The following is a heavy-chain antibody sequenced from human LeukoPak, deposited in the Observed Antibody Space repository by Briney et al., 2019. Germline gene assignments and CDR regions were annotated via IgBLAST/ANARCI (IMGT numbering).Heavy chain of an antibody. J-gene: IGHJ5*02. CDR1: GHTFSSNY. CDR3: ASCDFWSGYCSS. Sequence: VASVKVSFKAPGHTFSSNYMHWVRQGPGQGLGWMGMFNPGDGSTTYAKKFRGRVTMTRDTAKSTVYMQLSGLRSEDTAVYYCASCDFWSGYCSSWGQGSLVTVSS. V-gene: IGHV1-46*01. CDR2: FNPGDGST. D-gene: IGHD3-3*01.